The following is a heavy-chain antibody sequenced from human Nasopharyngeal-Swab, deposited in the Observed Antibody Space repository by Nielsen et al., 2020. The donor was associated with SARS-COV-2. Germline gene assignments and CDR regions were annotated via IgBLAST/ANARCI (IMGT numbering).Heavy chain of an antibody. CDR2: INPRGGST. D-gene: IGHD3-22*01. CDR3: ARAWYYYDSSGYETEYYFDY. V-gene: IGHV1-46*02. Sequence: AAAQVSCKASGYPFYSYLMHKVGQARGQGVEWMGRINPRGGSTSYAQKFQGRVTMTRDTSTSTVYMELSSLRSEDTAVYYCARAWYYYDSSGYETEYYFDYWGQGTLVTVSS. CDR1: GYPFYSYL. J-gene: IGHJ4*02.